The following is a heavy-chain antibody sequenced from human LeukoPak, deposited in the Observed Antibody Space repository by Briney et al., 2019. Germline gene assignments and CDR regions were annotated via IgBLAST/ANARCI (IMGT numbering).Heavy chain of an antibody. D-gene: IGHD3-10*01. CDR3: ARGIMVRGVIFDY. CDR1: GGSISSYY. Sequence: SETLSLTCTVSGGSISSYYWSWIRQPPGKGLEWIGYIYYSGSTNYNPSLKSRVTISVDTSKNQFSLKLSSVTAADTAVCYCARGIMVRGVIFDYWGQGTLVTVSS. J-gene: IGHJ4*02. V-gene: IGHV4-59*01. CDR2: IYYSGST.